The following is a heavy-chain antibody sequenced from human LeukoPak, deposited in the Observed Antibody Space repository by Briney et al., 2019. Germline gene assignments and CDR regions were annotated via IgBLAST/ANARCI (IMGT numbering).Heavy chain of an antibody. CDR1: GYTFTSYY. V-gene: IGHV1-46*01. CDR2: INPSGGST. CDR3: ARDSALLNNGDWYGGSDY. D-gene: IGHD4-17*01. J-gene: IGHJ4*02. Sequence: ASVKVSCKASGYTFTSYYMHWVRQAPGQGLEWMGIINPSGGSTSYAQKFQGRVTMTRDMSTSTVYMELSSLRSDDTAMYYCARDSALLNNGDWYGGSDYWGQGTLVTVSS.